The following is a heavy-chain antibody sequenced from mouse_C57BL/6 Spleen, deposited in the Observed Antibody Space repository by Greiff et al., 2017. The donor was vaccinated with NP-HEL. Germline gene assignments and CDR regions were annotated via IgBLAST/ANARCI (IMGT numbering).Heavy chain of an antibody. CDR2: IRLKSDNYST. CDR3: TGRLLRRYYFDY. Sequence: EVKLMESGGGLVQPGGSMKLSCVASGFTFSNYWMNWVRQSPEKGLEWVAQIRLKSDNYSTHYAESVKGRFTISRDESKSSVYLQMNNLRAEDTGIYYCTGRLLRRYYFDYWGQGTTLTVSS. D-gene: IGHD2-3*01. J-gene: IGHJ2*01. V-gene: IGHV6-3*01. CDR1: GFTFSNYW.